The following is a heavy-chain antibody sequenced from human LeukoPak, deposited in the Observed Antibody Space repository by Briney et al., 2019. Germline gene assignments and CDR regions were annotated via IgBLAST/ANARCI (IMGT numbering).Heavy chain of an antibody. V-gene: IGHV1-2*02. CDR3: ARDRTYYDILTGYSPEYYFDY. CDR1: GYTFTGYY. J-gene: IGHJ4*02. D-gene: IGHD3-9*01. Sequence: ASVKVSCKASGYTFTGYYMHWVRQAPGQGLEWMGWINPNSGGTNYAQKFQGRVTMTRDTSISTAYMELSRLRSDDTAVYYCARDRTYYDILTGYSPEYYFDYWGQGTLVTVSS. CDR2: INPNSGGT.